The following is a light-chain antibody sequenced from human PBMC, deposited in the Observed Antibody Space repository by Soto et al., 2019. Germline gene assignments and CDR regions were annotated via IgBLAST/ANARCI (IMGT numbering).Light chain of an antibody. Sequence: QSVLTQPPSASGTPGQRVAISCSGGSSDIGSNPVNWYLHLPGAAPKLLNYRDNQRPSGVPDRFSGSKSGTSASLTISGLQSEDEADYFCSAWDDNIYGPVFGGGTKLTVL. CDR1: SSDIGSNP. J-gene: IGLJ2*01. V-gene: IGLV1-44*01. CDR3: SAWDDNIYGPV. CDR2: RDN.